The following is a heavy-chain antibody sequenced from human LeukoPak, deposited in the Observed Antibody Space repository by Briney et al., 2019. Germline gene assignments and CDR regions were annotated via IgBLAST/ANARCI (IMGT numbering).Heavy chain of an antibody. D-gene: IGHD2-21*01. CDR2: INPSGGST. CDR1: GYTFTSYY. V-gene: IGHV1-46*03. CDR3: ARDRHIVVVIATEDAFDI. Sequence: GASVKVSCKASGYTFTSYYMHWVRQAPGQGLEWMGIINPSGGSTSYAQKFQGRVTMTRDTSTSTVYMELSNLRSEDTAVYYCARDRHIVVVIATEDAFDIWGQGTMVTVSS. J-gene: IGHJ3*02.